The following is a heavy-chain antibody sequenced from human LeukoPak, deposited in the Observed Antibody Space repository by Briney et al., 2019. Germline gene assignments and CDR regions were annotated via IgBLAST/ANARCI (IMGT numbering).Heavy chain of an antibody. V-gene: IGHV4-39*07. J-gene: IGHJ6*02. CDR1: RGSINSSNYY. CDR3: AREDGDFANYYGMDV. CDR2: IYYGGNT. Sequence: SETLSLTCTVSRGSINSSNYYWAWNRQPPGKGLEWIGIIYYGGNTYYNPSLRSRITISIDTSRNQYSLNLRSVTAADSAVYYCAREDGDFANYYGMDVWGQGTRVTVSS.